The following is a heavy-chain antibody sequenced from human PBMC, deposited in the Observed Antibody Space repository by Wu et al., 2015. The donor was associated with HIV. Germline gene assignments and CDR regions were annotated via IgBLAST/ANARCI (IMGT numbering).Heavy chain of an antibody. D-gene: IGHD3-10*01. Sequence: QVQLVQSGAEVKKPGASVKVSCKASGYTFTGYYMHWVRQAPGQGLEWMGWINPNSGGTNYAQKFQGRVTMTRDTSISTAYMELSRLRSDDTAVYYCASSYYYGSGSQGLFDYWGQGTLVTVSS. CDR2: INPNSGGT. J-gene: IGHJ4*02. CDR1: GYTFTGYY. CDR3: ASSYYYGSGSQGLFDY. V-gene: IGHV1-2*02.